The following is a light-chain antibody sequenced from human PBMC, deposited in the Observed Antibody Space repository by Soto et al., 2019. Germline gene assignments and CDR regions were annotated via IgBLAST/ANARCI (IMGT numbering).Light chain of an antibody. Sequence: EIVLTQSPGTLSLSPGERATLSCRASQSVSSSYLAWYQQKPGQAPRLLIYDASSRATGIPDRFSGSGSGTDFTFTISRLEPEDFAVYYCQQYGSSWITFGQGTRLEIK. J-gene: IGKJ5*01. CDR1: QSVSSSY. V-gene: IGKV3-20*01. CDR3: QQYGSSWIT. CDR2: DAS.